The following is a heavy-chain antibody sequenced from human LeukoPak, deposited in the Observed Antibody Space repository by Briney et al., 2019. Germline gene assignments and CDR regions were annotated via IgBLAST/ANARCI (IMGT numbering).Heavy chain of an antibody. D-gene: IGHD1-26*01. Sequence: GGSLRLSCAASGFTFSSYAMHWVRQAPGKGLEWVAVISYDGSNKYYADSVKGRFTISRDNSKNTLYLQMNNLRAEDTAVYYCAKDPQWELTFDYWGQGTLVTVSS. V-gene: IGHV3-30-3*01. CDR3: AKDPQWELTFDY. CDR1: GFTFSSYA. CDR2: ISYDGSNK. J-gene: IGHJ4*02.